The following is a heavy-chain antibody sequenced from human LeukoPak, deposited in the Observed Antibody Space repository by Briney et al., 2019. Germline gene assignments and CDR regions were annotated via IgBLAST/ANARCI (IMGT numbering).Heavy chain of an antibody. Sequence: GGSLRLSCAASGFTLSSYWMSWVRQAPGKGLEWVANIKQDGSEKYYVDSVKGRFTISRDNAKNSLYLQMNSLRAEDTAVYYCARDRRDYGDYQGWYFDLWGRGTLVTVSS. CDR1: GFTLSSYW. D-gene: IGHD4-17*01. J-gene: IGHJ2*01. CDR2: IKQDGSEK. V-gene: IGHV3-7*05. CDR3: ARDRRDYGDYQGWYFDL.